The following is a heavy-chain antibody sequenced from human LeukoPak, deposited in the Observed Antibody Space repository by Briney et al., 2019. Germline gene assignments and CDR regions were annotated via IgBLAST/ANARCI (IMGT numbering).Heavy chain of an antibody. CDR3: AKDPQANGWTFYFDY. CDR2: ISSSSSTI. V-gene: IGHV3-48*01. J-gene: IGHJ4*02. Sequence: GGSLRLSCAASGFTFSSYSMNWVRQAPGKGLEWVSYISSSSSTIYYADSVKGRFTISRDNAKNSLYLQMNSLRAEDTAVYYCAKDPQANGWTFYFDYWGQGTLVTVSS. D-gene: IGHD6-19*01. CDR1: GFTFSSYS.